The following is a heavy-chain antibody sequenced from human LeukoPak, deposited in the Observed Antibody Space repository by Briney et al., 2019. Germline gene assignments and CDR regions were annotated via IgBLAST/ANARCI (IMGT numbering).Heavy chain of an antibody. CDR2: ITASGGST. CDR3: AKDGDDYDRNYWYFDL. D-gene: IGHD5-24*01. CDR1: GFSFSSYA. J-gene: IGHJ2*01. V-gene: IGHV3-23*01. Sequence: GGSLRLSCAASGFSFSSYAMRWVRQAPGRGLEWVSAITASGGSTYYADSVKGRFTISRDNSKNTLFLQMNSLRAEDTALYYCAKDGDDYDRNYWYFDLWGRGTLVTVSS.